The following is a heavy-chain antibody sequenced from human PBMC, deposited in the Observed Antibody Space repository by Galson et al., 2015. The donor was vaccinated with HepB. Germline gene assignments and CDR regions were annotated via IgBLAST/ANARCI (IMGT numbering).Heavy chain of an antibody. J-gene: IGHJ4*02. Sequence: RLSCAGAEVTLGNGWMSCVSSTPGNGLEWHGRLKSKTDGGTTDYTAPVKGRFTISRDDSKDTVYLEMNSLKTDDTAVYYCTTDGGVAAAGIFEHWGQGTLVTVSS. CDR3: TTDGGVAAAGIFEH. V-gene: IGHV3-15*01. CDR2: LKSKTDGGTT. CDR1: EVTLGNGW. D-gene: IGHD6-13*01.